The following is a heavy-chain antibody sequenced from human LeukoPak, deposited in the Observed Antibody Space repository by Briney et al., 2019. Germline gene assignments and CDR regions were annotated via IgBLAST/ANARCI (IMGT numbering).Heavy chain of an antibody. J-gene: IGHJ3*02. CDR3: ARGYCSGGSCYPIFASDI. CDR2: ISSSGSTI. Sequence: GGSLRLSCAASGSTFSSYEMNWVRQAPGKGLEWVSYISSSGSTIYYADSVKGRFTISRDNAKNSLYLQMNSLRAEDTAVYYCARGYCSGGSCYPIFASDIWGQGTMVTVSS. V-gene: IGHV3-48*03. CDR1: GSTFSSYE. D-gene: IGHD2-15*01.